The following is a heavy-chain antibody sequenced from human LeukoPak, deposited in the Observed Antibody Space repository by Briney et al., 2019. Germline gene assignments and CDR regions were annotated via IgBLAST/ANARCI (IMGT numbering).Heavy chain of an antibody. D-gene: IGHD5-18*01. V-gene: IGHV3-30*04. CDR2: ISYDGSNK. Sequence: GGSLRLSCAASGFTFSSYAMHWVRQAPGKGLEWVAVISYDGSNKYYADSVKGRFTISRDNSKNTLYLQINSLRAEDTAVYYCARASLYSYGYVYFDYWGQGTLVTVSS. CDR1: GFTFSSYA. J-gene: IGHJ4*02. CDR3: ARASLYSYGYVYFDY.